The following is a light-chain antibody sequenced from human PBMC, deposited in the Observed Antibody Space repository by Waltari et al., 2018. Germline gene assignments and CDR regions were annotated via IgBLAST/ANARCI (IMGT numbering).Light chain of an antibody. J-gene: IGLJ3*02. Sequence: QSALTQPASVSGSPGQSINISCTGTSGDVGGYNYVSWYQHHPGKAPKLIIYDVNKRPSGVSNRFSGSKSGNTASLTISGLQADDEADYYCNSYTGSSTSVLFGGGTKLTVL. CDR1: SGDVGGYNY. CDR2: DVN. V-gene: IGLV2-14*03. CDR3: NSYTGSSTSVL.